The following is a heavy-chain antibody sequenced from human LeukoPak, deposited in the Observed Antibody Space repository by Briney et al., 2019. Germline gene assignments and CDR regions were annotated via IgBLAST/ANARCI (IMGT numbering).Heavy chain of an antibody. CDR1: GFTFSNAW. Sequence: GGSLRLSCAASGFTFSNAWMSWVRQAPGKGLVWVGRIKSKTDGGTTDYAAPVKGRFTISRDDSKNTLYLQMNSLKTEDTAVYYCTMYVDTAMIDNWGQGTLVTVSS. J-gene: IGHJ4*02. D-gene: IGHD5-18*01. V-gene: IGHV3-15*01. CDR2: IKSKTDGGTT. CDR3: TMYVDTAMIDN.